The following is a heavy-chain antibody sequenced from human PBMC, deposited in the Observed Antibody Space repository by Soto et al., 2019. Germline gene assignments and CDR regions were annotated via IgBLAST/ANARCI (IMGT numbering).Heavy chain of an antibody. CDR2: MNPNSGNT. CDR3: ARVLRYCSGGSCLMDV. Sequence: ASVKVSCKASGYTFTSYDSNWVRQATGQGLEWMGWMNPNSGNTGYAQKFQGRVTMTRNASISTAYMELSSLRSEDTAVYYCARVLRYCSGGSCLMDVWGKGTTVTV. D-gene: IGHD2-15*01. J-gene: IGHJ6*04. CDR1: GYTFTSYD. V-gene: IGHV1-8*01.